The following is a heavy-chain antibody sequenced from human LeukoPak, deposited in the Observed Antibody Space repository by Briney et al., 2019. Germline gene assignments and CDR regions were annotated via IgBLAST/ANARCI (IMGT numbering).Heavy chain of an antibody. CDR2: IYTSGSI. V-gene: IGHV4-4*07. D-gene: IGHD6-13*01. CDR3: ARRHSSSWYFDY. J-gene: IGHJ4*02. CDR1: GGSISSYY. Sequence: PSETLSLTCTMSGGSISSYYWSCIRQSAGNGLEWIGRIYTSGSITYNPSLKSRVTLSLDTSKNQFSLKLSSVTAADTAVYYCARRHSSSWYFDYWGQGTLFTVSS.